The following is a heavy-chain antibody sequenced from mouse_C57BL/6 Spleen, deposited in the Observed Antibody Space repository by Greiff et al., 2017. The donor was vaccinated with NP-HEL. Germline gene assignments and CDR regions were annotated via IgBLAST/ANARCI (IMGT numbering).Heavy chain of an antibody. Sequence: VHLVESGAELVRPGTSVKVSCKASGYAFTNYLIEWVKQRPGQGLEWIGVINPGSGGTNYNEKFKGKATLTADKSSSTAYMQLSSLTSEDSAVYFCARSGNYYFDYWGQGTTLTVSS. CDR2: INPGSGGT. J-gene: IGHJ2*01. V-gene: IGHV1-54*01. CDR1: GYAFTNYL. CDR3: ARSGNYYFDY. D-gene: IGHD2-1*01.